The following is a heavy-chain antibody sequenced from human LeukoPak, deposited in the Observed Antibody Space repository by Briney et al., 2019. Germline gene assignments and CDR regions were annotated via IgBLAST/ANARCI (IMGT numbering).Heavy chain of an antibody. D-gene: IGHD3-3*01. CDR1: GGSISSGSYY. Sequence: PSETLSLTCTVSGGSISSGSYYWSWIRQPAGKGLEWIGRIYTSGSTNYNPSLKSRVTISVDTSKNQFSLKLSSVTAADTAVYYCAREPEGFWSGYHPYYFDYWGQGALVTVSS. CDR2: IYTSGST. J-gene: IGHJ4*02. V-gene: IGHV4-61*02. CDR3: AREPEGFWSGYHPYYFDY.